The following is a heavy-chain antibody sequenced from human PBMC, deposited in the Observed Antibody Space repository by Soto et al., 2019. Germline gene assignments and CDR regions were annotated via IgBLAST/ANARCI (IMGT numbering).Heavy chain of an antibody. CDR1: GFTFSSYS. D-gene: IGHD3-10*01. Sequence: EVQLVESGGGLVKPGGSLRLSCAASGFTFSSYSMNWVRQAPGKGLEWVSSISSSSSYIYYADSVKGRFTISRDNAKNSLYLQMNSLRAEDTAVYYCAGRQYPTAVRTHYYYMDVWGKGTTVTVSS. CDR2: ISSSSSYI. CDR3: AGRQYPTAVRTHYYYMDV. J-gene: IGHJ6*03. V-gene: IGHV3-21*01.